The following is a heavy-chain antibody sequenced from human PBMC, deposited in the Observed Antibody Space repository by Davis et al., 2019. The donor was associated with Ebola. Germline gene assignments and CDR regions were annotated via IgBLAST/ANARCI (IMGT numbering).Heavy chain of an antibody. J-gene: IGHJ4*02. CDR3: ARLGARRAVAALDY. CDR1: GYSFTKYW. V-gene: IGHV5-51*01. Sequence: GESLKISCKGSGYSFTKYWIAWVRQMPGKGLEWMGIIYPGDSDTRYSPSLLGQVIISADKSISTAYLQWNSLKASDTAMYYCARLGARRAVAALDYWGQGTLVTVSS. CDR2: IYPGDSDT. D-gene: IGHD6-19*01.